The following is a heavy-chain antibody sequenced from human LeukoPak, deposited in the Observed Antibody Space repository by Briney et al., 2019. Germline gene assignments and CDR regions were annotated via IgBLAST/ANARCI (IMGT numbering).Heavy chain of an antibody. J-gene: IGHJ4*02. CDR2: LGGSGGTT. V-gene: IGHV3-23*01. CDR3: AKRGVVIRVILVGFHKEAYYFDS. Sequence: GGSLRLFCAVSGITLSNYGMSWVRQAPGKGLELVAGLGGSGGTTNYADSVKGRFTISRDNRKNILYLQMNSLRAEDTAVYFCAKRGVVIRVILVGFHKEAYYFDSWGQGALVTVSS. D-gene: IGHD3-22*01. CDR1: GITLSNYG.